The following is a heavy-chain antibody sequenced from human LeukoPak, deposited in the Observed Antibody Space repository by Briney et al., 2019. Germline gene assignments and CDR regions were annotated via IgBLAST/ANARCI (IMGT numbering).Heavy chain of an antibody. D-gene: IGHD6-13*01. CDR2: ISSSSSYI. J-gene: IGHJ4*02. Sequence: PGGSLRLSCAASGFTFSSYSMNWVRQAPGKGLEWVSSISSSSSYIYYADSVKGRFTISRGNAKNSLYLQMNSLRAEDTAVYYCARGFIAAAGIDYWGQGTLVTVSS. CDR1: GFTFSSYS. V-gene: IGHV3-21*01. CDR3: ARGFIAAAGIDY.